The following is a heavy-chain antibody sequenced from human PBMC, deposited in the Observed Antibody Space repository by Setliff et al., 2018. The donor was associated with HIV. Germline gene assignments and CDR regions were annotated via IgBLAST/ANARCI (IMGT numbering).Heavy chain of an antibody. Sequence: ASVKVSCKASGYTFTSYYMHWVRQAPGQGLEWMGWINPNSGGTNYAQKFQGRVTMTRDTSISTAHMELSRLTSDDTAVYYCARGVWELPPYYMDVWGKGTTVTVSS. CDR1: GYTFTSYY. J-gene: IGHJ6*03. V-gene: IGHV1-2*02. D-gene: IGHD1-26*01. CDR3: ARGVWELPPYYMDV. CDR2: INPNSGGT.